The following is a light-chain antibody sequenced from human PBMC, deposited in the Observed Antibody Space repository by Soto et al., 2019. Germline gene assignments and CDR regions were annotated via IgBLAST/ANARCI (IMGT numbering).Light chain of an antibody. CDR3: QQYHDWPGT. Sequence: EIVLTQSPGTLSVSPGERAILSCRASQSVSSKLAWYQQNPGQAPRLLFYGASTGATGIPARFSGSGSETEFTLSISSLQSEDFAVYYCQQYHDWPGTFGQGTKVEIK. J-gene: IGKJ1*01. V-gene: IGKV3-15*01. CDR1: QSVSSK. CDR2: GAS.